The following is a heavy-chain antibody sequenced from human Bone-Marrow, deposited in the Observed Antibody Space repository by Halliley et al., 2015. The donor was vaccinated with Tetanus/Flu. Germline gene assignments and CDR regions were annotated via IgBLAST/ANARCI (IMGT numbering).Heavy chain of an antibody. J-gene: IGHJ3*01. Sequence: YRSKWHIDYAVSVKSRITIDPDTSRNPFSLQLNSVTPEDTAVYYCARGAYYYDDGGYFSDAFDVWGQGTMVTVSS. D-gene: IGHD3-22*01. V-gene: IGHV6-1*01. CDR3: ARGAYYYDDGGYFSDAFDV. CDR2: YRSKWHI.